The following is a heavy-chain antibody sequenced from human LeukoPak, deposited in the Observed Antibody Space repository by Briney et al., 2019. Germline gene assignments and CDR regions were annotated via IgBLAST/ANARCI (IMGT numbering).Heavy chain of an antibody. Sequence: SVKVSCNASGGTFSSYAISWVRQAPGQGLEWMGGIIPIFGTANYAQKFQGRVTITTDESTSTAYMELSSLRSEDTAVYYCARDTEIVTGAFDIWGQGTMVTVSS. J-gene: IGHJ3*02. V-gene: IGHV1-69*05. CDR2: IIPIFGTA. D-gene: IGHD3-22*01. CDR1: GGTFSSYA. CDR3: ARDTEIVTGAFDI.